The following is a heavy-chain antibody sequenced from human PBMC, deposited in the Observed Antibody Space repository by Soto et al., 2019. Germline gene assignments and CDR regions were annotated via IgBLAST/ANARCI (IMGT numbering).Heavy chain of an antibody. Sequence: VXSVKVSFKASGYAFTGYYMHWVRQAPGQGLEWMGWINPNSGGTNYAQKFQGRVTMTRDTSISTAYMELSRLRSDDTAVYYCARVGCSGGSCYDRYYYYGMDVWGQGTTVTV. CDR1: GYAFTGYY. J-gene: IGHJ6*02. CDR3: ARVGCSGGSCYDRYYYYGMDV. D-gene: IGHD2-15*01. CDR2: INPNSGGT. V-gene: IGHV1-2*02.